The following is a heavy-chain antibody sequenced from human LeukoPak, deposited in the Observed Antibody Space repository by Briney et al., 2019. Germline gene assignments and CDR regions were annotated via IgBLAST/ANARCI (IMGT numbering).Heavy chain of an antibody. J-gene: IGHJ4*02. CDR3: ARSVDIWFGES. CDR2: IYYGGST. CDR1: GGSISSYY. V-gene: IGHV4-59*08. Sequence: SETLSLTCTVSGGSISSYYWSWIRQPPGKGLEWIGYIYYGGSTNYNPSLKSRVTISVDTSKNQFSLKLSSVTAADTAVYYCARSVDIWFGESWGQGTLVTVSS. D-gene: IGHD3-10*01.